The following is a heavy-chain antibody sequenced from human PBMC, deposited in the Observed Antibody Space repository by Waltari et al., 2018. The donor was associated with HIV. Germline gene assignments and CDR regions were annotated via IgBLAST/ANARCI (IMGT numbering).Heavy chain of an antibody. CDR1: GFTFRPSA. Sequence: QVQLVESGGGVVQPGRFLRLACAASGFTFRPSAMHWVSQALGKGREWVAIISYGGRNKYYADSVKGRFTISRDNSKNTVYLQMNSLRGEDTAVYYCARDGHFYDSRPLDYWGQGTLVTVSS. CDR2: ISYGGRNK. J-gene: IGHJ4*02. CDR3: ARDGHFYDSRPLDY. V-gene: IGHV3-30*04. D-gene: IGHD3-22*01.